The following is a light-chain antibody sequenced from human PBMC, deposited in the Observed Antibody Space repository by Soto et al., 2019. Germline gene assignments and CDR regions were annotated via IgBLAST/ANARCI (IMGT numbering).Light chain of an antibody. V-gene: IGKV3-20*01. CDR1: QRLSASD. CDR3: QHYGSSPPIT. CDR2: GAS. J-gene: IGKJ5*01. Sequence: EIVLTQSPGTLSLSPGQRATLSCRASQRLSASDIAWYQHRPGQAPRLLIYGASNRATGIPDRFSGSGSGTDFNRTVSRLDPEDFAVYYCQHYGSSPPITFGRGTRLEIK.